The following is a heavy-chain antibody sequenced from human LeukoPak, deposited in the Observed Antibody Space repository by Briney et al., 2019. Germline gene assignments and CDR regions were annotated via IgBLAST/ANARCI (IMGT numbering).Heavy chain of an antibody. V-gene: IGHV3-30*02. Sequence: GGSLRLSCAASGSTFSSYGMHWVRQAPGKGREWVAFIRYDGSNKYYADSVKGRFTISRDNSKNTLYLQMNSLRAEDTAVYYCAKLGGDSNAFDIWGQGTMVTVSS. D-gene: IGHD2-21*02. CDR3: AKLGGDSNAFDI. J-gene: IGHJ3*02. CDR2: IRYDGSNK. CDR1: GSTFSSYG.